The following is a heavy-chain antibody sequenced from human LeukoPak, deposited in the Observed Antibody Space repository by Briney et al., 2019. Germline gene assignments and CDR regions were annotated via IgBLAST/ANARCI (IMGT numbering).Heavy chain of an antibody. CDR2: IYYSGST. CDR3: ARDRGGWYFDY. Sequence: PLETLSLSRAVNGGSLSRYFWSWIRQPPGPGLAWIRYIYYSGSTNYNPSLKSRVTISVDTSKNQFSLKLSSVTAADTAVYYCARDRGGWYFDYWGQGTLVTVSS. CDR1: GGSLSRYF. D-gene: IGHD3-10*01. V-gene: IGHV4-59*01. J-gene: IGHJ4*02.